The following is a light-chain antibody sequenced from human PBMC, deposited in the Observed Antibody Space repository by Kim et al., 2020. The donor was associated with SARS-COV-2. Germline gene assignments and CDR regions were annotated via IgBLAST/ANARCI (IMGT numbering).Light chain of an antibody. CDR1: QNINSH. CDR3: QQTYISPFT. CDR2: AAS. Sequence: SVGDRVTITCQTSQNINSHLNWYHQKPGRAPKLLIYAASTLQGGVPSRFSGSGSETDFTLTISSLQPEDFATYFCQQTYISPFTFGPGTKVDIK. V-gene: IGKV1-39*01. J-gene: IGKJ3*01.